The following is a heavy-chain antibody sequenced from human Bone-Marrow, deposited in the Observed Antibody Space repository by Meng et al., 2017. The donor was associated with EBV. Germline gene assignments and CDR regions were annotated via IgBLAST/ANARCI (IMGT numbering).Heavy chain of an antibody. D-gene: IGHD3-10*01. CDR3: ASESGRGFTPDY. V-gene: IGHV1-69*01. J-gene: IGHJ4*02. Sequence: VELVQSGAEVKKPGSSVRVSCKTSGGTVRSDAISWVRQAPGQGLVWMGGLIPMTGVAHYAQKFQDRVSIIADESTSTHYLELSSLRSEDTAIYFCASESGRGFTPDYWGQGTLVTVSS. CDR2: LIPMTGVA. CDR1: GGTVRSDA.